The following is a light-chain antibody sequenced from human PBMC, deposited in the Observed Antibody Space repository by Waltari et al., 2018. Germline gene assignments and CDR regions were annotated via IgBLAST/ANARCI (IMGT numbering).Light chain of an antibody. V-gene: IGKV3-20*01. Sequence: CSASKSVSRFLAWYQQKPGQAPRLLIYGASTRATGIPDRFSGSGSGTDFSLTISRLEPEDFAVYYCQKYDRLPATFGQGTKVEIK. J-gene: IGKJ1*01. CDR3: QKYDRLPAT. CDR1: KSVSRF. CDR2: GAS.